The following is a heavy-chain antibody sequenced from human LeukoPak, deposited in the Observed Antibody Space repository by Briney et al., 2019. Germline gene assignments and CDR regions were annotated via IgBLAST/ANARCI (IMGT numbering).Heavy chain of an antibody. CDR1: GASISSYS. J-gene: IGHJ4*02. CDR2: INGGSTYI. Sequence: ETLSLTCTVSGASISSYSWSWVRQAPGQGLEWVSSINGGSTYIYYADSLKGRFTVSRDNAKSSVSLQMNSLGAEDTSVYYCVREGRFLDYWGQGTLVTVSS. D-gene: IGHD3-3*01. V-gene: IGHV3-21*01. CDR3: VREGRFLDY.